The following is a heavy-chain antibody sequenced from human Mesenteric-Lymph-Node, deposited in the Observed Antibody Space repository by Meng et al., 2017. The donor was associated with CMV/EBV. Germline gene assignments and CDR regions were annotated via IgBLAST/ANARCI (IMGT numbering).Heavy chain of an antibody. CDR2: ISSNNGNT. V-gene: IGHV1-18*01. D-gene: IGHD2-2*01. CDR3: ARDNSGCSGTTCYDYFDY. Sequence: ASVKVSCKASGYSFGITWVRQAPGQGLEWMGWISSNNGNTNYARKFKDRITMTTDTSTNTAYMELRSLTSDDSAVYYCARDNSGCSGTTCYDYFDYWGQGTLVTFSS. CDR1: GYSFG. J-gene: IGHJ4*02.